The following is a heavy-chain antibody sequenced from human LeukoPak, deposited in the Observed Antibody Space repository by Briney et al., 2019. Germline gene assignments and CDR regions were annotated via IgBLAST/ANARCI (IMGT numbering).Heavy chain of an antibody. CDR2: IYYSGNS. J-gene: IGHJ4*02. CDR1: GGSISSYY. Sequence: SETLSLTCTVSGGSISSYYWSWIRQPPGKGLEGIGYIYYSGNSNYNPSLKSRVTIAAYTSKNEFSLKLMSVTAADMDIYYCASRSTGVAAAFDFWGQGALVTVSS. V-gene: IGHV4-59*01. CDR3: ASRSTGVAAAFDF. D-gene: IGHD2-15*01.